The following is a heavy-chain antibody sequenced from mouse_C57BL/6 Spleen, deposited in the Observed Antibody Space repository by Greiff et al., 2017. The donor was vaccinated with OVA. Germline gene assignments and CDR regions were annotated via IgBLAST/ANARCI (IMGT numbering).Heavy chain of an antibody. J-gene: IGHJ3*01. CDR2: IDPSDSYT. V-gene: IGHV1-69*01. CDR3: ARSDSSGPAWFAY. Sequence: QVQLQQPGAELVMPGASVKLSCKASGYTFTSYWMHWVKQRPGQGLEWIGEIDPSDSYTNYNPKFKGKSTLTVDKSSSTAYLQLSSLTSEDSAVYYCARSDSSGPAWFAYWGQGTLVTVSA. D-gene: IGHD3-2*02. CDR1: GYTFTSYW.